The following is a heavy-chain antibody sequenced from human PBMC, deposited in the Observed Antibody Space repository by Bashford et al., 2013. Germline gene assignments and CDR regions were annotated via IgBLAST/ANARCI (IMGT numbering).Heavy chain of an antibody. CDR1: GFSFDDYA. D-gene: IGHD3-22*01. V-gene: IGHV3-9*01. Sequence: SLRLSCAASGFSFDDYAMHWVRQAPGKGLEWVSGISWNSGTIDYADSVKGRFTISRDNAKNSLYLQMNSLRAEDTALYYCATGENYYDSSAYYLDYWGQGTLVTVSS. CDR2: ISWNSGTI. CDR3: ATGENYYDSSAYYLDY. J-gene: IGHJ4*02.